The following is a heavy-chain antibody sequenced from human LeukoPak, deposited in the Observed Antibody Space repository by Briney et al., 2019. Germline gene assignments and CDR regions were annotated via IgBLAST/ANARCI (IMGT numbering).Heavy chain of an antibody. D-gene: IGHD1-1*01. Sequence: SETLSLTCAVYGGSFSGYYWSWIRQPPGKGLEWIGEINHSGSTNYNPSLKSRVTISVDTSKNQFSLKLSSVTAAGTAVYYCARGTGTSDYWGQGTLVTVSS. CDR2: INHSGST. CDR3: ARGTGTSDY. CDR1: GGSFSGYY. V-gene: IGHV4-34*01. J-gene: IGHJ4*02.